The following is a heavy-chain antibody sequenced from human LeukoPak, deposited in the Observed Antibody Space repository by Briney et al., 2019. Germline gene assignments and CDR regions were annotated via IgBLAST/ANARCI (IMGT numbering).Heavy chain of an antibody. CDR1: GYTFTRHY. Sequence: ASVKVSCKASGYTFTRHYMHWVRQAPGQGLEWMGIINPSDDITSYAQTFQGRVIMTRAMYTSTDYMELSSLRSEDTAVYYCARDNSMRDIAWWFDPWGQGTLVTVSS. D-gene: IGHD2-21*01. CDR2: INPSDDIT. CDR3: ARDNSMRDIAWWFDP. V-gene: IGHV1-46*03. J-gene: IGHJ5*02.